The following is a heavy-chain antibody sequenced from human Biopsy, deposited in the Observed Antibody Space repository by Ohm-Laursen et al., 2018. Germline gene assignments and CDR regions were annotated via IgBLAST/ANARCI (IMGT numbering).Heavy chain of an antibody. CDR1: GASFNGYY. CDR3: VRGVDYYDPYHYYALDV. V-gene: IGHV4-34*01. Sequence: SQTLSLTCVVYGASFNGYYWSWIRQTPGKGLEWIGEINHSGRTNYNPSLKSRVTISVDTSKNQFSLKVSSVTAADTAVYYCVRGVDYYDPYHYYALDVWGQGTTVTVSS. CDR2: INHSGRT. D-gene: IGHD3-22*01. J-gene: IGHJ6*02.